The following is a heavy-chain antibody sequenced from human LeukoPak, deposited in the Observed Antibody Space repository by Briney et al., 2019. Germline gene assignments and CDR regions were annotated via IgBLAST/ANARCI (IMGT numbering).Heavy chain of an antibody. CDR3: AKLSEGIAAAGADDAFDT. J-gene: IGHJ3*02. CDR1: GFTFDDYA. Sequence: PGGSLRLSCAASGFTFDDYAMHWVRQAPGKGLEWVSGISWNSGSIGYADSVKGRFTISRDNAKNSLYLQMNSLRAEDTALYYCAKLSEGIAAAGADDAFDTWGQGTMVTVSS. D-gene: IGHD6-13*01. V-gene: IGHV3-9*01. CDR2: ISWNSGSI.